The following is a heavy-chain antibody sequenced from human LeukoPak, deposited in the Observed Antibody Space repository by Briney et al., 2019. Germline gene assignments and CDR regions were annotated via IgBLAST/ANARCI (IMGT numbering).Heavy chain of an antibody. CDR3: VRDIQWRFDP. J-gene: IGHJ5*02. Sequence: ASLKVSCKASGSIFTSYGISWVRQAPGHGLEWMGWISTNKGNTNYAQRLQSRVTMTADTSTTTAYMELRSLRADGTAIYYCVRDIQWRFDPWGQGTLVTVSS. CDR1: GSIFTSYG. V-gene: IGHV1-18*01. D-gene: IGHD2-8*01. CDR2: ISTNKGNT.